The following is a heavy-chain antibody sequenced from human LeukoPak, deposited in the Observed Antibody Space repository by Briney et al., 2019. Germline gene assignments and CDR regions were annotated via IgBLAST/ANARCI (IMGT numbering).Heavy chain of an antibody. CDR3: ARRSNPPGRIDH. CDR2: LRSDGTSA. J-gene: IGHJ4*02. Sequence: PGGSLRLSCAASGFTFSSYWMSWVRQVSGKGLVCVARLRSDGTSAMYADSVKGRFTISRDNSKNTMYLQMNSLKGEDTAVYYCARRSNPPGRIDHWGQGTLVTVSS. D-gene: IGHD1-14*01. V-gene: IGHV3-74*03. CDR1: GFTFSSYW.